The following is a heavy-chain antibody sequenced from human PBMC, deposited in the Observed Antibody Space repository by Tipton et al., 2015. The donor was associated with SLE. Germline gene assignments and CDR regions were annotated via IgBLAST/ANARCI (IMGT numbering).Heavy chain of an antibody. J-gene: IGHJ4*02. V-gene: IGHV4-39*07. CDR1: GGSISSKNYY. CDR2: IHYSGST. CDR3: ARTKQGTWSYYRRVSEI. D-gene: IGHD3-10*01. Sequence: TLSLTCTVSGGSISSKNYYWGWIRQPPGKGLEWIGSIHYSGSTYDNPSFKSRVTISVDTSKNQFSLKLSSVTAADTAVYYCARTKQGTWSYYRRVSEIWGQGTLVTVSS.